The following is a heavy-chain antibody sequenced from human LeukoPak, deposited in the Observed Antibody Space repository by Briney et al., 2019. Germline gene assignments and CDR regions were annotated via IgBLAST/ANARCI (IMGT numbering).Heavy chain of an antibody. V-gene: IGHV3-43*01. CDR1: GFTFDDFT. CDR2: ISWDGGTR. CDR3: AKEGVATVAFDS. D-gene: IGHD4-23*01. Sequence: GGSLRLSCTTSGFTFDDFTMHWVRQPPGKGLEWVSLISWDGGTRYYADSVKGRFTISRDNSKNSLYLQVNSLRTEDTALYYCAKEGVATVAFDSWGQGTLVTVSS. J-gene: IGHJ4*02.